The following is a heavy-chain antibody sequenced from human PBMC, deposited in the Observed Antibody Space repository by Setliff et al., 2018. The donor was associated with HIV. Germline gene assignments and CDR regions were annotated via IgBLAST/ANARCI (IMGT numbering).Heavy chain of an antibody. CDR2: ISSSSSYT. J-gene: IGHJ4*02. V-gene: IGHV3-11*03. CDR3: ARASYYYDSIGWVDY. Sequence: GGSLRLSCAASGFTFSDYYMSWISQAPGKGLEWVSYISSSSSYTNYADSVKGRFTISRDNAKNSLYLQMNSLRAEDTAVYYCARASYYYDSIGWVDYWGQGTLVTVSS. D-gene: IGHD3-22*01. CDR1: GFTFSDYY.